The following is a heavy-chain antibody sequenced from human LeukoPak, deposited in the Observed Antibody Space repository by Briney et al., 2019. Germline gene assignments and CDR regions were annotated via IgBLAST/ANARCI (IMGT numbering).Heavy chain of an antibody. V-gene: IGHV4-59*01. CDR2: VYYSGST. D-gene: IGHD2-21*01. Sequence: SETLSLTCTVSGGSISDYYWSWIRQPPGKGLQWIGYVYYSGSTNSNPSLESRVTMSLDTSKKHFSLKLSSVTAADTAVYYCARGNSLYCYYMDVWGKGTTVTVSS. J-gene: IGHJ6*03. CDR3: ARGNSLYCYYMDV. CDR1: GGSISDYY.